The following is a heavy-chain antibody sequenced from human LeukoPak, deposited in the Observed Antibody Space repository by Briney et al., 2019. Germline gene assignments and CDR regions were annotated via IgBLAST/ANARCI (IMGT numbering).Heavy chain of an antibody. CDR3: ARRHFTSEHFDY. CDR1: GFSFTTYW. D-gene: IGHD1-14*01. J-gene: IGHJ4*02. CDR2: IYPGDSDT. Sequence: GESLKISCKGSGFSFTTYWIGWVRQMPGRGLEWMGIIYPGDSDTRYSPSFQGQVTISADKSISTAYLQWSSLKASDTAIYYCARRHFTSEHFDYWGQGTLVTLSS. V-gene: IGHV5-51*01.